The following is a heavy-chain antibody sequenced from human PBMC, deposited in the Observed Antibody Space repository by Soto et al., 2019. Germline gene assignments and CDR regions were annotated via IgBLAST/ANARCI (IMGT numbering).Heavy chain of an antibody. Sequence: SETLSLTCTVSGGSISSGDYYWSWIRQPPGKGLEWIGYIYYSGSTYYNPSLKSRVTISVDTSKNQFSLKLSSVTAADTAVYYCARDVVVVAATRVSYFDYWGQGTLVTAPQ. D-gene: IGHD2-15*01. CDR2: IYYSGST. CDR1: GGSISSGDYY. V-gene: IGHV4-30-4*01. CDR3: ARDVVVVAATRVSYFDY. J-gene: IGHJ4*02.